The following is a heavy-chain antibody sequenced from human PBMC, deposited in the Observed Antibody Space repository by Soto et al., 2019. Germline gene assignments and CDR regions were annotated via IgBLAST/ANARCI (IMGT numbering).Heavy chain of an antibody. J-gene: IGHJ4*02. CDR1: GFTFDAFV. Sequence: GGSLRLSCAASGFTFDAFVLHWVLQAPGKGLEWVSGISWNSGNIGYADSVKGRFTISRDNAKNSLYLQMNSLRAEDTALYYCVKDLYYYGSGSYSDFDYWGQGTLVTVSS. D-gene: IGHD3-10*01. CDR3: VKDLYYYGSGSYSDFDY. CDR2: ISWNSGNI. V-gene: IGHV3-9*01.